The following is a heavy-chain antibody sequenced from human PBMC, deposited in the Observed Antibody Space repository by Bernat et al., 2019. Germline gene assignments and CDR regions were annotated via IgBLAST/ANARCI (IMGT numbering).Heavy chain of an antibody. Sequence: QVQLVESGGGVVQPGGSLRLSCAASGFTFSSYGMHWVRQAPGKGLEWVAFIRYDGSNKYYADSVKGRFTISRENSKNTLYLQMNIMRAEDKAVYYCEKDLTHILEMVTDGNDYWGQGTLVTVSS. CDR2: IRYDGSNK. J-gene: IGHJ4*02. CDR1: GFTFSSYG. V-gene: IGHV3-30*02. D-gene: IGHD5-24*01. CDR3: EKDLTHILEMVTDGNDY.